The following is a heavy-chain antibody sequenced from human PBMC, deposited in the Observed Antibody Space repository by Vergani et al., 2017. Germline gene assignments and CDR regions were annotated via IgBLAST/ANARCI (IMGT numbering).Heavy chain of an antibody. CDR1: GFTFSSYA. D-gene: IGHD6-6*01. J-gene: IGHJ4*02. V-gene: IGHV3-23*01. Sequence: EVQLLESGGGLVQPGGSLRLSCAASGFTFSSYAMSWVRQAPGKGLEWVSAISGSGGSTIYYADSVKGRFTISRDNAKNSLYLQMNSLRAEDTAVYYCASDLGGSSSSLIDYWGQGTLVTVSS. CDR2: ISGSGGSTI. CDR3: ASDLGGSSSSLIDY.